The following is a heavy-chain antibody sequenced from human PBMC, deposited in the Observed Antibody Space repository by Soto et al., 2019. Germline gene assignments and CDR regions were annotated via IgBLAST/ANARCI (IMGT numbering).Heavy chain of an antibody. J-gene: IGHJ6*02. V-gene: IGHV1-69*13. CDR3: ARANFPAQYYYYGMDV. CDR1: GGTFSSYA. CDR2: IIPIFGTA. Sequence: ASVKVSCKASGGTFSSYAISWVRQAPGQGLEWMGGIIPIFGTANYAQKFQGRVTITADESTSTAYMELSSLRSEDTAVYYCARANFPAQYYYYGMDVWGQGTTVTVSS.